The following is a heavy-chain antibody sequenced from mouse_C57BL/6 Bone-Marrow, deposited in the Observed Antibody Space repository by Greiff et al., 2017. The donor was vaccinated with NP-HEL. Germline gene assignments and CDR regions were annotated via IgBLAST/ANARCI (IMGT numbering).Heavy chain of an antibody. CDR1: GYTFTSYT. V-gene: IGHV1-4*01. D-gene: IGHD1-1*01. Sequence: VQLQQSGAELARPGASVKMSCKASGYTFTSYTMHWVKQRPGQGLEWIGYINPSSGYTKYNQKFKDNATLTADKSSSTAYMQLSSLTSEDSAVYYCARKIRSYLYAMDYWGQGTSVTVSS. CDR2: INPSSGYT. CDR3: ARKIRSYLYAMDY. J-gene: IGHJ4*01.